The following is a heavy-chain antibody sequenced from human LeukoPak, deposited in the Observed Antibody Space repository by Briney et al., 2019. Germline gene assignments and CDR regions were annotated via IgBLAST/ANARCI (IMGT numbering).Heavy chain of an antibody. V-gene: IGHV3-21*01. D-gene: IGHD3-22*01. J-gene: IGHJ4*02. CDR2: ISSSSSYI. CDR3: ARDFHYYDSSGYSPPFDY. CDR1: GFTFSSYS. Sequence: PGGSLRLSCAASGFTFSSYSMNWVRQAPGKGLEWVSSISSSSSYIYYADSVKGRFTISKDNAKNSLYLQMNSLRAEDTAVYYCARDFHYYDSSGYSPPFDYWGQGTLVTVSS.